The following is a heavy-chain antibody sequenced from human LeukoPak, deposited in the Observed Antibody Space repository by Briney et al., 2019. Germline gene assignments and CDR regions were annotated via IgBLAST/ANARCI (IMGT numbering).Heavy chain of an antibody. V-gene: IGHV1-18*01. CDR3: ARGHITMLP. Sequence: ASVKVPCKASGYTFTSYGITWVRQALGQGLEWMGWISPYNGNTNYAQNLQGRVTMTTDTSTSTAYMELRSLRSDDTAVNYCARGHITMLPWGQGTMVTVSS. CDR2: ISPYNGNT. D-gene: IGHD3-10*01. CDR1: GYTFTSYG. J-gene: IGHJ3*01.